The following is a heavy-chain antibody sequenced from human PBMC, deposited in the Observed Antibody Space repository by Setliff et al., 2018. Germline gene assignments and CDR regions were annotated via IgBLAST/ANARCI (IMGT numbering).Heavy chain of an antibody. V-gene: IGHV4-39*02. CDR1: GGSVSSGYYY. CDR3: ARGDYYDSSAYSPDTFDI. CDR2: VYYTGRT. Sequence: SETLSLTCNVSGGSVSSGYYYWDWIRQPPGKGLEWIGTVYYTGRTYYNPSLKSRVTIAVDAPDNHFSLKLRSVTAADTAVYYCARGDYYDSSAYSPDTFDIWGQWTMVTVSS. J-gene: IGHJ3*02. D-gene: IGHD3-22*01.